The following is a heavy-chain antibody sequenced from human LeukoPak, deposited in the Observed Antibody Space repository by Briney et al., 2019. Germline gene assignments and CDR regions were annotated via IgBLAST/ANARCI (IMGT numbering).Heavy chain of an antibody. CDR2: IHHTGST. J-gene: IGHJ4*02. CDR3: ARVRTRAGNDC. CDR1: GYSVTSDCF. V-gene: IGHV4-38-2*02. Sequence: PSETLSLTCSVSGYSVTSDCFWGWIRHPPGKGLEWIATIHHTGSTFYNPSLKGRVTISLDTSKNHFSLIVTSVTAADTAVYYCARVRTRAGNDCWGQGTLVTVSS.